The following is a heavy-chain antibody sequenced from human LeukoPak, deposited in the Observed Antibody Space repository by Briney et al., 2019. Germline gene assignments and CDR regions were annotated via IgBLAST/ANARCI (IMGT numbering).Heavy chain of an antibody. Sequence: GGSLRLSCAASGFTFSSSDMDWVRQAPGKGLEWVASISSSSSLIYYTDSVKGRFTISRDNSKNTLYLQMNSLRDEDTALYYCAKAGIGVVGYFDYWGQGTPVTVSS. D-gene: IGHD6-19*01. CDR2: ISSSSSLI. CDR3: AKAGIGVVGYFDY. V-gene: IGHV3-23*01. CDR1: GFTFSSSD. J-gene: IGHJ4*02.